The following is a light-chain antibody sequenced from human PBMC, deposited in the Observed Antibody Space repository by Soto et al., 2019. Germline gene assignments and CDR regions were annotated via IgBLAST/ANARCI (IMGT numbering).Light chain of an antibody. CDR1: LDISGW. CDR2: DAS. CDR3: QHYSTRSGVT. J-gene: IGKJ4*01. Sequence: ILVNKALPTLSSPLTPRGIITFRASLDISGWLAWYQQKPGKAPKLLVFDASSLEEGVPSRFSGSGSGTEFTLTVSKLQSDDFAPYYCQHYSTRSGVTFGGGTKVDIK. V-gene: IGKV1-5*01.